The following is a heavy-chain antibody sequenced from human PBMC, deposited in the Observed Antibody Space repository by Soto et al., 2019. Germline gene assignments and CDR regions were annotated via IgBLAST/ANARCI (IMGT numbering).Heavy chain of an antibody. D-gene: IGHD3-22*01. Sequence: GGSLRLSCAASGFTFSSYAMSWVRQAPGKGLEWVSAISGSGGSTYHADSVKGRFTISRDNSKNTLYLQMNSLRAEDTAVYYCAKWDSDIYYDSSGYLVFFDYWGQGTLVTVSS. CDR1: GFTFSSYA. J-gene: IGHJ4*02. V-gene: IGHV3-23*01. CDR3: AKWDSDIYYDSSGYLVFFDY. CDR2: ISGSGGST.